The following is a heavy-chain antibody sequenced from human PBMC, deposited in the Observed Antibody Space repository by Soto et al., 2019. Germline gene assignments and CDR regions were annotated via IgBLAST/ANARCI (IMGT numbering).Heavy chain of an antibody. CDR2: ISGSGGST. V-gene: IGHV3-23*01. J-gene: IGHJ4*02. Sequence: GGSLRLSCAASGFTFSSYAMSWVRQAPGKGLEWVSAISGSGGSTYYADSVKGRFTISRDNSKNTLYLQMNSLRAEDTAVYYCAKDSEGYNWNPSGFYWGQGTLVTVSS. D-gene: IGHD1-20*01. CDR1: GFTFSSYA. CDR3: AKDSEGYNWNPSGFY.